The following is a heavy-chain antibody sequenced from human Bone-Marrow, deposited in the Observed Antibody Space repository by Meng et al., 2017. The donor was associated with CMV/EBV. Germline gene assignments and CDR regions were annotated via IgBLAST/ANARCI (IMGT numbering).Heavy chain of an antibody. J-gene: IGHJ4*02. Sequence: SGFTFSDYYMTWIRQATGKGLEWVSYISSSGSTIYYADSVKGRFTISRDNAKNSLYLQMNSLRAEDTAVYYCARGAYSSSWYYFDYWGQGTLVTVSS. V-gene: IGHV3-11*04. CDR1: GFTFSDYY. CDR3: ARGAYSSSWYYFDY. D-gene: IGHD6-13*01. CDR2: ISSSGSTI.